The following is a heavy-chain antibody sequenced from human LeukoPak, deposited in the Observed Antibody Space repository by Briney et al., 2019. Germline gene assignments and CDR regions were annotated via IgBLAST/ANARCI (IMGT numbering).Heavy chain of an antibody. J-gene: IGHJ5*02. Sequence: ASVKVSCKSSGYTFTGYYMHWVRQAPGQGLEWMGWINPNSGGTNYAQKFQGRVTMTRDTSISTAYMELSRLRSDDTAVYYCARVPSDYGDYARWFKPWGQGTLVTVSS. CDR3: ARVPSDYGDYARWFKP. D-gene: IGHD4-17*01. V-gene: IGHV1-2*02. CDR2: INPNSGGT. CDR1: GYTFTGYY.